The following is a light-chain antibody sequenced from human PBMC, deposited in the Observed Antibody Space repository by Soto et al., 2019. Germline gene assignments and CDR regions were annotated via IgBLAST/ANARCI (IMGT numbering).Light chain of an antibody. Sequence: EIVLAQSPATLSLSPGEIATLSCGASQSVSNNYLAWYQQKTGQAPRLLLYEASSRATDIPDRFSGSGSGTDFTLTINRLEPEDFAVYYCQQYAGSPFTFGQGTNVEIK. V-gene: IGKV3D-20*01. CDR2: EAS. J-gene: IGKJ2*01. CDR3: QQYAGSPFT. CDR1: QSVSNNY.